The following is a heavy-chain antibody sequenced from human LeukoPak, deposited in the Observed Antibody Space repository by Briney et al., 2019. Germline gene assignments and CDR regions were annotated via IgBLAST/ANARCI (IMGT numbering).Heavy chain of an antibody. CDR1: GFTFSSYS. J-gene: IGHJ6*03. V-gene: IGHV3-21*01. CDR3: ARHSVLRYVQWLVNYYMDV. D-gene: IGHD3-3*01. CDR2: ISSTSSFI. Sequence: GGSLRLSCAASGFTFSSYSINWVRQAPGKGLEWVSCISSTSSFIYYADSVKGRFTISRDNAKNSLYLQMNSLTAEDTAVYYCARHSVLRYVQWLVNYYMDVWGKGTTVTVSS.